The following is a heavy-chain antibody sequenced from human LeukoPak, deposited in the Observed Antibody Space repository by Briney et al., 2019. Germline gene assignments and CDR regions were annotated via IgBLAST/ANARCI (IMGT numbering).Heavy chain of an antibody. V-gene: IGHV4-34*01. CDR1: GRSFSGYY. CDR2: INHSGST. CDR3: ARVGSYAFDY. J-gene: IGHJ4*02. Sequence: SETLSLTCAVYGRSFSGYYWSWIRQPPGKGLEWIGEINHSGSTNYNPSLKSRVTISVDTSKNQFSLKLSSVTAADTAVYYCARVGSYAFDYWGQGTLVTVSS. D-gene: IGHD3-16*01.